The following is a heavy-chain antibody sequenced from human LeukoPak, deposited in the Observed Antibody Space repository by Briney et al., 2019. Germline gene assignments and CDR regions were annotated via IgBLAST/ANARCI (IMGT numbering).Heavy chain of an antibody. CDR3: ARVGIQLWYTSDY. D-gene: IGHD5-18*01. V-gene: IGHV1-18*01. Sequence: ASVKVSCKASGYTFTSYGISWVRQAPGQGLEWMGWSSAHNGNTNYAQNLQDRVTMTTDTSTSTAYMELRSLRSDDTAVYYCARVGIQLWYTSDYWGQGTLVTVSS. J-gene: IGHJ4*02. CDR2: SSAHNGNT. CDR1: GYTFTSYG.